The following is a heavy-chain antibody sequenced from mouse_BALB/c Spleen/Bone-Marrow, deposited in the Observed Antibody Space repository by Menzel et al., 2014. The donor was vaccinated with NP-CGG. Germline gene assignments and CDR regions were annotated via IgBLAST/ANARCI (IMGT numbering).Heavy chain of an antibody. CDR3: ASPSDGNPFAY. V-gene: IGHV1S126*01. J-gene: IGHJ3*01. Sequence: QVQLKQSGPQLVRPGASVKISCKASGYSFTSYWMHWVEQRPGQGLEWIGMIDPSDSETRLNQKFKDKATLTVDKSSSTAYMQLSSPTSEDSAVYYRASPSDGNPFAYWGQGTLVTVSA. D-gene: IGHD2-1*01. CDR1: GYSFTSYW. CDR2: IDPSDSET.